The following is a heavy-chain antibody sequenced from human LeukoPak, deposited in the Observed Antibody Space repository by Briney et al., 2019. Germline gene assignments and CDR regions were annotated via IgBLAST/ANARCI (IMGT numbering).Heavy chain of an antibody. J-gene: IGHJ4*02. V-gene: IGHV1-69*13. D-gene: IGHD4-17*01. CDR3: ARDGSSPLDYGDYGALDY. CDR1: GGTFSSYA. CDR2: IIPIFGTA. Sequence: ASVKVSCKASGGTFSSYAISWVRRAPGQGLEWMGGIIPIFGTANYAQKFQGRVTITADESTSTAYMELSSLRSEDTAVYYCARDGSSPLDYGDYGALDYWGQGTLVTVSS.